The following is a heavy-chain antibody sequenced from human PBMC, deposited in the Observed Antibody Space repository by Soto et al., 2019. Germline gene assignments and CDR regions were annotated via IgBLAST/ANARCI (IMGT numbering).Heavy chain of an antibody. CDR2: VSPDHANA. CDR1: GYTFTNYD. Sequence: QVQVVQSKAEVKKPGASVKVSCKTSGYTFTNYDINWVRQAPGQGLEWMGWVSPDHANAGYAPQYQGRITMPSDTSTSTVYMELTNLSSDDTAVYFCEVTAAGYWGQGTMVTVSS. J-gene: IGHJ4*02. CDR3: EVTAAGY. D-gene: IGHD2-21*02. V-gene: IGHV1-8*01.